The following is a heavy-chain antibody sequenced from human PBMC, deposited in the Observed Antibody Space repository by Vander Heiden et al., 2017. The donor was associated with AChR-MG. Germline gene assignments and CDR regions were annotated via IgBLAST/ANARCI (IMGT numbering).Heavy chain of an antibody. V-gene: IGHV1-2*02. J-gene: IGHJ6*02. CDR2: INPHSGDS. CDR3: ARDLREIRYSDWLVWDV. Sequence: QVQLVQSGAEVKKPGASVKVSCKASGYNLNGYFMHWVRQAPGEGLEWMGWINPHSGDSKYAQKFQGRVTMTRATSISTAYMELNSLSSDDTAVYYCARDLREIRYSDWLVWDVWGQGTTVTVSS. D-gene: IGHD3-9*01. CDR1: GYNLNGYF.